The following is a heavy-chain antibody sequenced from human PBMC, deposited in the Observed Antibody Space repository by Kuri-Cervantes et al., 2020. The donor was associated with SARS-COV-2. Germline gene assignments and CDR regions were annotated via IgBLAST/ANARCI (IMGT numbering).Heavy chain of an antibody. J-gene: IGHJ4*02. CDR1: GFTLSSDW. CDR3: ANLDYYDSSGYPRFLG. V-gene: IGHV3-7*03. D-gene: IGHD3-22*01. CDR2: IKEDGSEK. Sequence: GESLKISCAASGFTLSSDWMTWVRQAPGKGLEWVADIKEDGSEKYYVDSVKGRFTISRDNAKNSLLLQMNSLRAEDTAVYYCANLDYYDSSGYPRFLGWGQGTLVTVSS.